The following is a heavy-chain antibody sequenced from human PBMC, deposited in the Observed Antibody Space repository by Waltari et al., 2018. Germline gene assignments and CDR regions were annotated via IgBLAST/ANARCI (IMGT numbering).Heavy chain of an antibody. D-gene: IGHD6-13*01. Sequence: QVQLQESGPGLVKPSETLSLTCTVSGGSISSYYWRWIRQPAGKGLEWIGRNYAHGGTKYHPSRKSRVTMSVDTSKNQFSLKLSSVTAADTAVYYCARTAAGPDDAFDIWGQGTMVTVSS. CDR1: GGSISSYY. V-gene: IGHV4-4*07. CDR3: ARTAAGPDDAFDI. CDR2: NYAHGGT. J-gene: IGHJ3*02.